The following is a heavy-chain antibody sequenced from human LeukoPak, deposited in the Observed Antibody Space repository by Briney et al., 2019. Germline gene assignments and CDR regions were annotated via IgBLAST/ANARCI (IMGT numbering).Heavy chain of an antibody. CDR2: INPSGGST. D-gene: IGHD3-9*01. V-gene: IGHV1-46*01. Sequence: ASVKVSCTASRYTFTSYYMHWVRQAHGQGLEWMGIINPSGGSTSYAQKFQGRVTMTRDTSTSTVYMELSSLRSEDTAVYYCARVLPAHRSDAFDIWGQGTRVTVSS. CDR3: ARVLPAHRSDAFDI. CDR1: RYTFTSYY. J-gene: IGHJ3*02.